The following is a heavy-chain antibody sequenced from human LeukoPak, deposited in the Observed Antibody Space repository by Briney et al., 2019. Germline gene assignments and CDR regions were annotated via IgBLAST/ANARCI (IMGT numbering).Heavy chain of an antibody. V-gene: IGHV1-69*13. CDR3: ARDAAIYDSGAYYYLW. CDR2: ITPMFGTA. Sequence: SVKVSCKASGGTFSRYAISWVRQAPGQGLEWMGGITPMFGTANYAQKFQGRVTVTADESTRTAYMDLKSLKFEDTAVYYCARDAAIYDSGAYYYLWWGQGTLVTVSS. D-gene: IGHD3-22*01. CDR1: GGTFSRYA. J-gene: IGHJ4*02.